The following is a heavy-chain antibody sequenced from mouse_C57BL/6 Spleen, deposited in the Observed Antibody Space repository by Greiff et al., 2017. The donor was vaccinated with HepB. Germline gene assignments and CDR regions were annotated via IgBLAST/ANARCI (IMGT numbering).Heavy chain of an antibody. Sequence: EVQLQQSGPELVKPGASVKISCKASGYTFTDYYMNWVKQSHGKSLEWIGDINPNNGGTSYNQKFKGKATLTVDKSSSTAYMELRSLTSEDSAVYYCARDTTVVHYYAMDYWGQGTSVTVSS. D-gene: IGHD1-1*01. CDR2: INPNNGGT. V-gene: IGHV1-26*01. CDR1: GYTFTDYY. J-gene: IGHJ4*01. CDR3: ARDTTVVHYYAMDY.